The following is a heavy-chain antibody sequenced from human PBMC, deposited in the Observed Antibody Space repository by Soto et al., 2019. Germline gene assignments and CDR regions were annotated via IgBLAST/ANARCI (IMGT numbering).Heavy chain of an antibody. J-gene: IGHJ4*02. D-gene: IGHD3-9*01. CDR1: GGSISSGGYY. V-gene: IGHV4-31*03. CDR2: IYYSGST. CDR3: ARSDYDLLSYYFDY. Sequence: PSETLSLTCTVSGGSISSGGYYWSWIRQHPGKGLEWIGYIYYSGSTYYNPSLKSRVTISVDTSKNQFSLKLSSVTAADTAVYYCARSDYDLLSYYFDYWGQGTLVTVSS.